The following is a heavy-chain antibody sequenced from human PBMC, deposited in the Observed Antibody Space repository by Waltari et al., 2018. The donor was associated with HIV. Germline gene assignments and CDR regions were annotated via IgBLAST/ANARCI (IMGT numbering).Heavy chain of an antibody. CDR1: GFPFRSLG. D-gene: IGHD6-6*01. CDR3: ARDKAPYSTSSAVDY. CDR2: IWYDGGDK. Sequence: VQLVESGGGVVQPGGSLRLHWAASGFPFRSLGIPWVRQAPGSGLQWVAGIWYDGGDKFYAESVKGRFSISRDNSRNTVFLQMNRLRVEDTALYYCARDKAPYSTSSAVDYWGQGTLVTVSS. V-gene: IGHV3-33*01. J-gene: IGHJ4*02.